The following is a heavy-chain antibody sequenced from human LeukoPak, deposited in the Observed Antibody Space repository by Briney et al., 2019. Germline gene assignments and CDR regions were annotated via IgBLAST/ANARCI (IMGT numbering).Heavy chain of an antibody. CDR2: IRYDGSNK. V-gene: IGHV3-30*02. J-gene: IGHJ6*03. CDR3: AKDQGPDIHYMDV. CDR1: GFTFSSYG. Sequence: GGSLRLSCAASGFTFSSYGMHWVRQAPGKGLEWVAFIRYDGSNKYYADSVKGRFTISRDNSKNTLYLQMNSLRAEDTAVYYCAKDQGPDIHYMDVWGKGTTVTVSS. D-gene: IGHD3-9*01.